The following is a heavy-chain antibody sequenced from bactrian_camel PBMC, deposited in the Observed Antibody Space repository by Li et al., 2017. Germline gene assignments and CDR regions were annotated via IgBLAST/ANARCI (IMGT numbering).Heavy chain of an antibody. D-gene: IGHD3*01. CDR1: GYISSRHC. Sequence: HVQLVESGGGSVQAGGSLRLSCTHSGYISSRHCMGWFRQAPGKAREGIAGIRRDGDEYYAGSVKGRFTISQDNAKNIIYLQMSSLTPDDTAMYYCAAGTRVIVGDYCDGITTWGQGTQVTVS. V-gene: IGHV3S55*01. CDR3: AAGTRVIVGDYCDGITT. CDR2: IRRDGDE. J-gene: IGHJ6*01.